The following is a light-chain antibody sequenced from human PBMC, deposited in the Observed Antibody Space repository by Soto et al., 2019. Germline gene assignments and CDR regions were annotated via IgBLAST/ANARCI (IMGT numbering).Light chain of an antibody. CDR2: AAS. CDR1: QSLNNN. J-gene: IGKJ5*01. CDR3: QQYHYWPYT. Sequence: IVMTQSPATLSASPGERATLSCRASQSLNNNLAWYQQRSGQPPRLLIYAASTRATDVPARFSGSGSGTEFTLTISSLQSEDFAIYYCQQYHYWPYTFGQGTRLEIK. V-gene: IGKV3-15*01.